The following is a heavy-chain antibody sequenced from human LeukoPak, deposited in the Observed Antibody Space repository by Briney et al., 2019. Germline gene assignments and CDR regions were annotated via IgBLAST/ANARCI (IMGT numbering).Heavy chain of an antibody. V-gene: IGHV1-18*01. D-gene: IGHD6-19*01. J-gene: IGHJ3*02. CDR3: ARAGGWAREDYKADAFDI. CDR1: GYTFTNFG. CDR2: ISTYNGNT. Sequence: ASVKVSCKASGYTFTNFGISWVRQAPGQGLEGMGWISTYNGNTNYAQKVQGRVTMTTDTSTSTAYMELRSIRSDDTAVYYCARAGGWAREDYKADAFDIWGQGTMVTVSS.